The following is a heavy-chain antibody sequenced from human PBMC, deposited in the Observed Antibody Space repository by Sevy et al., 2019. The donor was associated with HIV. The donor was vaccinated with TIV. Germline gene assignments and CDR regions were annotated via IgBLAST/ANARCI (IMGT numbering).Heavy chain of an antibody. V-gene: IGHV3-33*01. CDR3: ARGSSSSWYYFDY. CDR2: IWYDGSNK. J-gene: IGHJ4*02. D-gene: IGHD6-13*01. CDR1: GFTFSSYG. Sequence: GGSLRLSCAASGFTFSSYGMHWVRQAPGKGLEWVAVIWYDGSNKYYADSVKGRFTISRDNSNNTLYLQMNSLRAEDTAVYYCARGSSSSWYYFDYWGQGTLVTVSS.